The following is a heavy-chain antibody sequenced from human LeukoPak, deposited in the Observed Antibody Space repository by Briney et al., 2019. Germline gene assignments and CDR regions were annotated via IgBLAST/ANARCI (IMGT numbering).Heavy chain of an antibody. V-gene: IGHV3-7*02. D-gene: IGHD6-13*01. J-gene: IGHJ3*02. CDR1: GFTFSSYW. CDR3: ARIGYSNWGDALDI. CDR2: INLAGSER. Sequence: GGSLRLSCVDSGFTFSSYWMSWVRQAPGKGLEWVANINLAGSERYYVDSVKGRFAISRDNAKNSLYLQMNSLRAEDTAVYYCARIGYSNWGDALDIWGQGTMVTASS.